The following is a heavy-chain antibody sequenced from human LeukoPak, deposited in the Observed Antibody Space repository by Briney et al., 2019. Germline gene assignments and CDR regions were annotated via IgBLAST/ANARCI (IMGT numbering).Heavy chain of an antibody. Sequence: PGGSLRLSCAASGFIFSSYAMSWVRQAPGKGLEWVSAISGSGGSTYYADSVKGRFTISRDNSKNTLYLQMNSLRAEDTAVYYCAKDRTGYSSSWLDYWGQGTLVTVSS. CDR2: ISGSGGST. CDR3: AKDRTGYSSSWLDY. CDR1: GFIFSSYA. D-gene: IGHD6-13*01. V-gene: IGHV3-23*01. J-gene: IGHJ4*02.